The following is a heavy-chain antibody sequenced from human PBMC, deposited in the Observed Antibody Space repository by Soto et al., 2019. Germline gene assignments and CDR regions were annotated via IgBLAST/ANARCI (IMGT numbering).Heavy chain of an antibody. D-gene: IGHD3-22*01. CDR3: AKAPISLDGSVYYFASFDY. Sequence: DVQLLESGGALVQLGGSLRLSCAASGFTFSRYAMNWVRQAPGKGLEWVSTLSGSGSGSYYPDSLRGRFTISRDNSKNPLYLQMNNLRADDTAVYYFAKAPISLDGSVYYFASFDYWGHGTRVTVSS. CDR2: LSGSGSGS. J-gene: IGHJ4*01. V-gene: IGHV3-23*01. CDR1: GFTFSRYA.